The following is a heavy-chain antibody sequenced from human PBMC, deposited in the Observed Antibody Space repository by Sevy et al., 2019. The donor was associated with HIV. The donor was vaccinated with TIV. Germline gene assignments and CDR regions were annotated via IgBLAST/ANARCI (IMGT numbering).Heavy chain of an antibody. J-gene: IGHJ6*02. CDR2: ISYDGSNK. D-gene: IGHD3-10*01. Sequence: GGSLRLSCAASGFTFSSYGMHWVRQAPGKGLEWVAVISYDGSNKYYADSVKGRFTISRGNSKNTLYLQMNSLRAEDTAVYYCAKDRSPAYYYGSGSYTTGDYGMDVWGQGTTVTVSS. V-gene: IGHV3-30*18. CDR1: GFTFSSYG. CDR3: AKDRSPAYYYGSGSYTTGDYGMDV.